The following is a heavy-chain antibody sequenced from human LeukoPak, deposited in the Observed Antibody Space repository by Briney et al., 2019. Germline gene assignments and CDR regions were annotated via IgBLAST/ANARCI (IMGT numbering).Heavy chain of an antibody. CDR2: IRSKANSYAT. J-gene: IGHJ4*02. CDR3: TRHVSTGGNTVTTLPLN. CDR1: GFTFSGSA. Sequence: GGSLRLSCAASGFTFSGSAMHWVRQASGKGLEWVGRIRSKANSYATAYAASVKGRFTISRDDSKNTAYLQMNSLKTEDTAVYYCTRHVSTGGNTVTTLPLNWGQGTLVTVSS. D-gene: IGHD4-17*01. V-gene: IGHV3-73*01.